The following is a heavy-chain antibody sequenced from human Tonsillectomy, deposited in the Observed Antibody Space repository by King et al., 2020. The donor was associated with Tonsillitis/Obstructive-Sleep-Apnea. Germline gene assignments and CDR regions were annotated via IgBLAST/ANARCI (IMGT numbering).Heavy chain of an antibody. Sequence: DVQLVESGGGLVQPGRSLRLSCATSGFTFDDYAMHWVRLTPGKGLEWVSGISWNSVSIEYADSVKGRFTISRDNAKNSLYLQMNSLRPEDTALYYCAKGTPAEGEHWFDPWGQGTLVTVSA. J-gene: IGHJ5*02. CDR3: AKGTPAEGEHWFDP. CDR2: ISWNSVSI. V-gene: IGHV3-9*01. D-gene: IGHD6-13*01. CDR1: GFTFDDYA.